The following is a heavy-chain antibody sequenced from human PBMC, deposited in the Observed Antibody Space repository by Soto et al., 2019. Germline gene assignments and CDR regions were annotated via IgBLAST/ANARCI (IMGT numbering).Heavy chain of an antibody. V-gene: IGHV5-51*01. CDR2: IFPGDSDT. D-gene: IGHD6-13*01. CDR1: GYNFINYW. CDR3: ARHLIAAARNWFDP. Sequence: PGESLKISCKGSGYNFINYWIGWVRQMPGKGLEWMGIIFPGDSDTRYSPSFQGHVTISADKSISTAYLQWSSLKASDTAMYYCARHLIAAARNWFDPWGQGTLVTVSS. J-gene: IGHJ5*02.